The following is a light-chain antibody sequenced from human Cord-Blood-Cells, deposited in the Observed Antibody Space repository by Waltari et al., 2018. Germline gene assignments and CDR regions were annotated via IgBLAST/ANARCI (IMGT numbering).Light chain of an antibody. Sequence: QSALTQPASVSGSPGQSITISCTGTSSDAGSYNLFPWYQQHPGQAPQLMIYEGRKRPSGVSNRLSGSKSGNTASLTISGLQAEDEADYYCCSYAGSSTLVFGGGTKLTVL. J-gene: IGLJ2*01. CDR2: EGR. CDR1: SSDAGSYNL. V-gene: IGLV2-23*01. CDR3: CSYAGSSTLV.